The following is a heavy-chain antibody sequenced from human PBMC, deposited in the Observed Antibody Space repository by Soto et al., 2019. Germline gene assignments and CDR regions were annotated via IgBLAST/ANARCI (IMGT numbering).Heavy chain of an antibody. CDR3: XXXXXXXXXXXXXXXXXXP. V-gene: IGHV3-30-3*01. CDR2: XSYDGSNK. J-gene: IGHJ5*02. CDR1: GFTFSSYA. Sequence: QVQLVESGGGVVQPGRSLRLSCAASGFTFSSYAMHWVRQXPXXXXXXXXXXSYDGSNKYYADSVKGRFTISRDNSKNTLYLQXNXLRAXXTAXXXXXXXXXXXXXXXXXXXXXXPXXHGTLVTVSS.